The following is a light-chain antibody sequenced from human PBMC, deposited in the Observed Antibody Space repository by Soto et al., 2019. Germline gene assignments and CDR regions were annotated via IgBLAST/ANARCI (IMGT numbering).Light chain of an antibody. CDR1: SSNIGAIYD. CDR2: GNS. V-gene: IGLV1-40*01. Sequence: QAVVTQPPSVSGAPGQRVTISCTGSSSNIGAIYDVHWYQQLPGTAHKLLIYGNSNRPSGVPDRFSGSKSGTSASLAITGLRAEEEADYYCQSYDSSLSGWVFGGGTKLTVL. CDR3: QSYDSSLSGWV. J-gene: IGLJ3*02.